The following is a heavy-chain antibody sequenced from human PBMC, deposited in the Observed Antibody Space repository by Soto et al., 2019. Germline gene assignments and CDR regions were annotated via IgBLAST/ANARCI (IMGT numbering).Heavy chain of an antibody. CDR2: IKSKTDGGTT. J-gene: IGHJ6*02. CDR1: GFTFSNAW. V-gene: IGHV3-15*01. CDR3: TTCGAAAGNYYYYYGMDV. Sequence: PGGSLRLSCAASGFTFSNAWMSWVRQAPGKGLEWVGRIKSKTDGGTTDYAAPVKGRLTISRDDSKNTLYLQMNSLKTEDTAVYYCTTCGAAAGNYYYYYGMDVWGQGTTVTVSS. D-gene: IGHD6-13*01.